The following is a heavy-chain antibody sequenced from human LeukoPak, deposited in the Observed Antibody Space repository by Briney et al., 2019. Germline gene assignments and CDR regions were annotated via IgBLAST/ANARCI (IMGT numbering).Heavy chain of an antibody. J-gene: IGHJ3*02. Sequence: SETLSLTCAVYGGSFSGYYWSWIRQPPGKGLEWIGEINHRGSTNYNPSLKSRVTISVDTSKNQFSLKLSSVTAADTAVYYCARENKQWTQLWPHPAGARAFDIWGQGTMVTVSS. CDR3: ARENKQWTQLWPHPAGARAFDI. V-gene: IGHV4-34*01. CDR2: INHRGST. D-gene: IGHD5-18*01. CDR1: GGSFSGYY.